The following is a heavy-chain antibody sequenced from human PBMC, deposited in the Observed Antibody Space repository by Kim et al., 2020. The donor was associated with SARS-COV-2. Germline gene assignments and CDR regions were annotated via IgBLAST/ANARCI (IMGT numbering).Heavy chain of an antibody. Sequence: GGSLRLSCAASGFMFNNYNMNWVRQAPGKGLEWVSSISSRSSYIIYADAVKGRFTISRDNAKESLYLQLNSLRAEDTAVYYCTTSPRWLPYNDYWGQGTLVTVSS. V-gene: IGHV3-21*01. CDR2: ISSRSSYI. J-gene: IGHJ4*02. CDR3: TTSPRWLPYNDY. D-gene: IGHD1-1*01. CDR1: GFMFNNYN.